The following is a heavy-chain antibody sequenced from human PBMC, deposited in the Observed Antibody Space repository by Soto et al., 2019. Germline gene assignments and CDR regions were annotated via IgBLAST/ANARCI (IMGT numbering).Heavy chain of an antibody. Sequence: SETLSLTCTVSGGSISSSSYYWGWIRQPPGKGLEWIGSIYYSGSTYYNPSLKSRVTISVDTSKNQFSLKLSSVTAADTAVYYCARLSITMIVVAKEAFDIWGQGTMVTVSS. V-gene: IGHV4-39*01. CDR2: IYYSGST. J-gene: IGHJ3*02. CDR3: ARLSITMIVVAKEAFDI. D-gene: IGHD3-22*01. CDR1: GGSISSSSYY.